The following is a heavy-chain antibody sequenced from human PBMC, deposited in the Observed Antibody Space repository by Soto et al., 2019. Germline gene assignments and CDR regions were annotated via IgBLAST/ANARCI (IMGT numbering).Heavy chain of an antibody. CDR1: GGSISSYY. CDR3: AREGVTPSYYYYYVMDV. CDR2: ISYSGST. J-gene: IGHJ6*02. Sequence: QVQLQESGPGLVKPSETLSLTCTVSGGSISSYYWSWIRQPPGKGLEWIGYISYSGSTNYNPSLKSRVTISVDTSKNQFSLKMRSVTAADTAVYYCAREGVTPSYYYYYVMDVWGQGTTVTVSS. D-gene: IGHD5-18*01. V-gene: IGHV4-59*01.